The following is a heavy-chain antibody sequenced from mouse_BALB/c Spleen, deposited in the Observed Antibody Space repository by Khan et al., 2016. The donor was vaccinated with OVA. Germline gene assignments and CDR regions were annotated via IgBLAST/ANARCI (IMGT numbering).Heavy chain of an antibody. J-gene: IGHJ2*01. D-gene: IGHD1-1*01. CDR1: GFTFSSFG. V-gene: IGHV5-17*02. CDR2: ISSGSSTI. CDR3: ASHYYGKNYFDY. Sequence: EVQGVESGGGLVQPGGSRKLSCAASGFTFSSFGMHWVRQAPEKGLEWVAYISSGSSTIYYADTVKGRFTISRDNPKNTLFLQMTSLRSDDTAMYYCASHYYGKNYFDYWGQGTTLTVSS.